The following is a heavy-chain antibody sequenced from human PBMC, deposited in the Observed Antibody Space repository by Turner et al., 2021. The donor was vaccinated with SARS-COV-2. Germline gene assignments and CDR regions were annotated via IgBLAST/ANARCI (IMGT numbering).Heavy chain of an antibody. CDR3: ATGVAVTGTPSAYYYYYGMDV. CDR1: GYLLTELS. Sequence: HVQLVQSGAEVQKPGASVKVSCKVSGYLLTELSMHWVRQAHGKGLEWMGGFDPEDGETIYAQKFQGRVTMTEDTSTDTAYMELSSLRSEDTAVDYCATGVAVTGTPSAYYYYYGMDVWGQGTTVTVSS. J-gene: IGHJ6*02. V-gene: IGHV1-24*01. D-gene: IGHD6-19*01. CDR2: FDPEDGET.